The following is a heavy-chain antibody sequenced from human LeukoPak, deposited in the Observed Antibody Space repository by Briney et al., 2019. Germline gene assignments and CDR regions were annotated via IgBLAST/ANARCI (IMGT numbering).Heavy chain of an antibody. J-gene: IGHJ4*02. Sequence: GGSLRLSCAASGFTFSSYSMNWVRQARGKGLEWVSYISSSRSTIYCADSVKGRFPISRDNAQNSLYLQMNSLRAEDTAVYYCAGGATIPYWGQGTLVTVSS. CDR3: AGGATIPY. V-gene: IGHV3-48*01. CDR2: ISSSRSTI. CDR1: GFTFSSYS. D-gene: IGHD5-12*01.